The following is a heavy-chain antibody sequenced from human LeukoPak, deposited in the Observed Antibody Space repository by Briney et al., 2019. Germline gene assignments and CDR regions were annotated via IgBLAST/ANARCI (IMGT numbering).Heavy chain of an antibody. CDR2: IYYSGST. V-gene: IGHV4-59*01. Sequence: PSETLSLTCTVSGGSISSYYWSWIRQPPGKGLEWIGYIYYSGSTNYNPSLKSRVTISVDTSKNQFSLKLSSVTAADTAVYYCARHDYYDSSPFDYWGQGTLVTVSS. D-gene: IGHD3-22*01. CDR1: GGSISSYY. CDR3: ARHDYYDSSPFDY. J-gene: IGHJ4*02.